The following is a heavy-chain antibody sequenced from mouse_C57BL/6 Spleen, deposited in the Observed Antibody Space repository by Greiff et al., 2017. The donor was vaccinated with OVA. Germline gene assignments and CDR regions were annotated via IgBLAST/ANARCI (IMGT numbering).Heavy chain of an antibody. CDR2: ISDGGSYT. D-gene: IGHD1-1*01. CDR3: ARGPGSSGTGAMDY. Sequence: DVQLVESGGGLVKPGGSLKLSCAASGFTFSSYAMSWVRQTPEKRLEWVATISDGGSYTYYPDNVKGRFTISRDNAKNNLYLQMSHLKSEDTAMYYCARGPGSSGTGAMDYWGQGTSVTVSS. CDR1: GFTFSSYA. J-gene: IGHJ4*01. V-gene: IGHV5-4*01.